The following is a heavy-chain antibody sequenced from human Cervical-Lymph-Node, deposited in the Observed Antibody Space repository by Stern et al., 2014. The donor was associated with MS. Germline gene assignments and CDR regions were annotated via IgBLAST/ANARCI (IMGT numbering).Heavy chain of an antibody. Sequence: EVQLEESGAEVKKPGESLKISCKGSGYSFTSYWIGWVRQMPGKGLEGMGIISPGDSDTIYSPSFQGQVTISADKSISTAYLQWSSLKASDTAMYYCARSVSSSWSFDYWGQGTLVTVSS. D-gene: IGHD6-13*01. CDR1: GYSFTSYW. CDR3: ARSVSSSWSFDY. J-gene: IGHJ4*02. CDR2: ISPGDSDT. V-gene: IGHV5-51*01.